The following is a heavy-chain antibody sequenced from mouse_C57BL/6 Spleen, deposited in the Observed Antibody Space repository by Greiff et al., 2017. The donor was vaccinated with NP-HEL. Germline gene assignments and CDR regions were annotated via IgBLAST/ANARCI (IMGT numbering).Heavy chain of an antibody. J-gene: IGHJ3*01. V-gene: IGHV1-76*01. CDR1: GYTFTDYY. CDR2: IYPGSGNT. Sequence: VQLQQSGAELVRPGASVKLSCKASGYTFTDYYINWVKQRPGQGLEWIARIYPGSGNTYYNEKFKGKATLTAEKSSSTAYMQLSSLTSEDSAVYFCASSLTGTIWGFAYWGQGTLVTVSA. D-gene: IGHD4-1*01. CDR3: ASSLTGTIWGFAY.